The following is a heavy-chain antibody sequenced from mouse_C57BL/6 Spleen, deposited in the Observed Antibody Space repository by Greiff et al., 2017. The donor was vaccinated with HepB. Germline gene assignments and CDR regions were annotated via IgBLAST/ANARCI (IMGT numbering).Heavy chain of an antibody. CDR3: AREVLRSYFDY. J-gene: IGHJ2*01. CDR1: GYAFSSSW. V-gene: IGHV1-82*01. D-gene: IGHD1-1*01. Sequence: VQGVESGPELVKPGASVKISCKASGYAFSSSWMNWVKQRPGTGLEWIGRIYPGDGDTNYNGKFKGKATLTADKSSSTAYMQLSSLTSEDSAVYFCAREVLRSYFDYWGQGTTLTVSS. CDR2: IYPGDGDT.